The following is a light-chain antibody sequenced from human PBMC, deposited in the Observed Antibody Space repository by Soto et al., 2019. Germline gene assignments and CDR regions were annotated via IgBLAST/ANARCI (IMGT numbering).Light chain of an antibody. V-gene: IGLV2-11*01. CDR3: CSYAGSYTLV. CDR1: SSDVGAYNY. Sequence: QSALTQPRSVSGSPGQSVTISCTVTSSDVGAYNYVSWYQQHPGKVPKLMIYDVSRRPSGVPDRFSGSKSGNTASLTISGLQPDDEADHYCCSYAGSYTLVFGGGTKLTVL. CDR2: DVS. J-gene: IGLJ3*02.